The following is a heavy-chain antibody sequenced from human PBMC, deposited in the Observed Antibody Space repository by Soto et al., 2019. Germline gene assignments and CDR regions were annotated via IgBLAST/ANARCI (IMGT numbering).Heavy chain of an antibody. D-gene: IGHD6-13*01. V-gene: IGHV3-53*01. CDR3: AREAAAKKGYYYYGMDV. CDR1: GFTVSSNY. CDR2: IYSGGST. J-gene: IGHJ6*02. Sequence: PGGSLRLSCAASGFTVSSNYMSWVRQAPGKGLEWVSVIYSGGSTYYADSVKGRFTISRDNSKNTLYLQMNSLRAEDTAVYYCAREAAAKKGYYYYGMDVWGQGTTVTFSS.